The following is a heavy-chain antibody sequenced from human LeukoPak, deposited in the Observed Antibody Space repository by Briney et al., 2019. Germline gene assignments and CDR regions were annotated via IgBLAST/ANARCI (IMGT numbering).Heavy chain of an antibody. J-gene: IGHJ3*02. CDR1: GGSISSSSYY. CDR3: ARVLSDAFDI. CDR2: IYYSGST. V-gene: IGHV4-39*01. Sequence: SETLSLTCTVCGGSISSSSYYWGWIRQPPGKGLEWIGSIYYSGSTYYNPSLKSRVTISVDTSKNQFSLKLSSVTAADTAVYYCARVLSDAFDIWGQGTMVTVSS. D-gene: IGHD2-8*01.